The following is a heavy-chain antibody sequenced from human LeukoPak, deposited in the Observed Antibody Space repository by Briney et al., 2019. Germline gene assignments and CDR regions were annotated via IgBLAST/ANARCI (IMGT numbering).Heavy chain of an antibody. V-gene: IGHV1-2*06. J-gene: IGHJ5*02. D-gene: IGHD2-21*01. Sequence: GASVKDSCKASGYTFTGYYIHWVRQAPGQGLEWMGRINCNGGGTSYARKFQGRVTMTRDTSISTACMELDRLTSDDTAVYYCARDYGPYPGCSWFDPWGQGTLVTVSS. CDR3: ARDYGPYPGCSWFDP. CDR2: INCNGGGT. CDR1: GYTFTGYY.